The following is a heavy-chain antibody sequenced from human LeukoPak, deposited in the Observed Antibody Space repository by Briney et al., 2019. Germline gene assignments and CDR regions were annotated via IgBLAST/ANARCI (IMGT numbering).Heavy chain of an antibody. CDR3: ARGPPNSGSYHTD. V-gene: IGHV3-74*01. Sequence: RGSLRLSCAASGFTFSSYWMHWVRQAPGKGLVWVSRVNSDGSSTTYADSVKGRFTISRDNAKNTLHLQMSSLRAEDTAVYYCARGPPNSGSYHTDWGQGTLVTVSS. D-gene: IGHD1-26*01. CDR2: VNSDGSST. CDR1: GFTFSSYW. J-gene: IGHJ4*02.